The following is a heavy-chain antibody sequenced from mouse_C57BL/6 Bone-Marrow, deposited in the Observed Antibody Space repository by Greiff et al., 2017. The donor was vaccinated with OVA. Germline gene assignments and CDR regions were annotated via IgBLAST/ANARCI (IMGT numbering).Heavy chain of an antibody. Sequence: QVQLKESGPGLVAPSQSLSITCTVSGFSLTSYGVDWVRQPPGKGLEWLGVIWGGGSTNYNSALMSRLSISKDNSKSQVFLKMNSLQTDDTVMYYCAKHGDGYYEFAYWGQGTLVTVSA. CDR3: AKHGDGYYEFAY. CDR1: GFSLTSYG. CDR2: IWGGGST. V-gene: IGHV2-9*01. D-gene: IGHD2-3*01. J-gene: IGHJ3*01.